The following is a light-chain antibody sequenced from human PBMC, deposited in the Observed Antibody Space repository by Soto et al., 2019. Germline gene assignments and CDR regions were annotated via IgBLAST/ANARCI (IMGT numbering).Light chain of an antibody. CDR2: GAS. J-gene: IGKJ5*01. CDR1: RAISSD. V-gene: IGKV1-13*02. CDR3: QQFNSYIT. Sequence: IQLTQSPSSLSASVGDRVTITCRASRAISSDLAWYQQKPGKPPKLLIYGASRLESGVPSRFSGTGSGTDFTLTISSLQPEDFATYYCQQFNSYITFGQGTRLEIK.